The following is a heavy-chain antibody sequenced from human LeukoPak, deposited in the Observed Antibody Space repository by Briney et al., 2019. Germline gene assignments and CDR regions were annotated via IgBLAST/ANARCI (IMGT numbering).Heavy chain of an antibody. V-gene: IGHV4-61*02. CDR2: IYTSGST. Sequence: SETLSLTCTVSGGSISSGSYYWSWIRQPAGKGLEWIGRIYTSGSTNYNPSLKSRVTISIDTSKNQFSLKLSSVTAADTAVYYCARDPPGWVHAFDIWGLGTMVTVSS. J-gene: IGHJ3*02. CDR1: GGSISSGSYY. D-gene: IGHD1-14*01. CDR3: ARDPPGWVHAFDI.